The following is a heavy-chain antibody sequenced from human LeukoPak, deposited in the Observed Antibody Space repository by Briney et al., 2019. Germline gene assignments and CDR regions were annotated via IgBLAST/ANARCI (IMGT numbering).Heavy chain of an antibody. CDR3: ARVRNCGDYLYYFDY. J-gene: IGHJ4*02. Sequence: GGSLRLSCAASGFSFSTYSMNWVRQAPGKGLEWVSSISSGSNYIYYADSVKGRFTISRDNAKNSLYLQMNSLRADDTAVYYCARVRNCGDYLYYFDYWGQGTLVTVSS. D-gene: IGHD4-17*01. CDR1: GFSFSTYS. CDR2: ISSGSNYI. V-gene: IGHV3-21*01.